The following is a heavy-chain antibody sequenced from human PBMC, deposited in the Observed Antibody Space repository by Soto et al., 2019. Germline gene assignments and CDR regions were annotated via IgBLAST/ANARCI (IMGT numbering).Heavy chain of an antibody. CDR2: IYYSGIT. J-gene: IGHJ6*02. CDR3: ARYKSNYYYGMDV. CDR1: GGSISSYY. Sequence: ETLSLTCTVSGGSISSYYWSWIRQPPGKGLEWIGYIYYSGITNYNPSLKSRVTISVDTSKNQFSLKLSSVTAADTAVYYCARYKSNYYYGMDVWGQGTTVTVS. V-gene: IGHV4-59*01. D-gene: IGHD1-20*01.